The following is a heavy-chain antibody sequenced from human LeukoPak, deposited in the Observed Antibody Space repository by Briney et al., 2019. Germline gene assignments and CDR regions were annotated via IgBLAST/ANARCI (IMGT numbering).Heavy chain of an antibody. V-gene: IGHV3-23*01. Sequence: PGGSLRLSCAASGFTFSNYDMSWVRQAPGKGLEWVSSISDSGGSTNYADSVKGRFTISRDNSKNTLYLQMTNLRAADTAVYYCARGVEPLAANTLAYWGQGTLVTVSS. CDR1: GFTFSNYD. J-gene: IGHJ4*02. CDR2: ISDSGGST. D-gene: IGHD1-14*01. CDR3: ARGVEPLAANTLAY.